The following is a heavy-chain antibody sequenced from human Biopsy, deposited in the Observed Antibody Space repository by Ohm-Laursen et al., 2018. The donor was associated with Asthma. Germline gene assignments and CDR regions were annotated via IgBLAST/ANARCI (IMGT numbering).Heavy chain of an antibody. V-gene: IGHV1-69*13. D-gene: IGHD3-16*01. CDR3: ARVDAIMISGDFYFYSGFDL. CDR2: IIPMYGVP. CDR1: GGTFRTYA. J-gene: IGHJ6*02. Sequence: AASVKVSCKASGGTFRTYAFNWVRQAPGQGLEWMGGIIPMYGVPKVAQKFQGRVTITADESTSTACMEMSSLRSEDTAVYYCARVDAIMISGDFYFYSGFDLWGQGTTVRVSS.